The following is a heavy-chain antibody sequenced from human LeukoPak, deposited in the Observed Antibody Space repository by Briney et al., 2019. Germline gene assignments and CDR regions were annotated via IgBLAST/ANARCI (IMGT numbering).Heavy chain of an antibody. CDR1: GGSISSGSYY. CDR3: ARTSRQAYYYDSSGSDYYYYYYMDV. CDR2: IYTSGST. D-gene: IGHD3-22*01. J-gene: IGHJ6*03. Sequence: PSETLSLTCTVSGGSISSGSYYWSWIRQPAGKGLEWIGRIYTSGSTNYNPSLKSRVTISVDTSKNQFSLKLSSVTAADTAVYYCARTSRQAYYYDSSGSDYYYYYYMDVWGKGTTVTVSS. V-gene: IGHV4-61*02.